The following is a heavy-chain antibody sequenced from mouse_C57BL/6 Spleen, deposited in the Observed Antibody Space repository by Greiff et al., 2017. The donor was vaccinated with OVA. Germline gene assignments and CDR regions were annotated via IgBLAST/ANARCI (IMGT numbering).Heavy chain of an antibody. Sequence: EVKLVESGGGLVKPGGSLKLSCAASGFTFSSYAMSWVRQTPEKRLEWVATISDGGSYTYYPDNVKGRFTISRDNAKNNLYLQMSHLKSEDTAMYYCARNWGYWYFEVWGTGTTVTVSS. CDR3: ARNWGYWYFEV. V-gene: IGHV5-4*03. J-gene: IGHJ1*03. CDR1: GFTFSSYA. D-gene: IGHD4-1*01. CDR2: ISDGGSYT.